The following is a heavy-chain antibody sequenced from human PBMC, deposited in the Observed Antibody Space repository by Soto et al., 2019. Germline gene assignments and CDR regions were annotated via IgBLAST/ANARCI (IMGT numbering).Heavy chain of an antibody. CDR1: GGSISSYY. J-gene: IGHJ3*01. V-gene: IGHV4-59*01. CDR2: IYYTGDT. D-gene: IGHD7-27*01. CDR3: ARLGASRTLV. Sequence: PSETLSLTCTVSGGSISSYYWSWIRQPPGKVLECIGYIYYTGDTNYNPSLKSRVTISVDPSKSQFSLKLNSVTAADTAVYFCARLGASRTLVWGQGTMVTVSS.